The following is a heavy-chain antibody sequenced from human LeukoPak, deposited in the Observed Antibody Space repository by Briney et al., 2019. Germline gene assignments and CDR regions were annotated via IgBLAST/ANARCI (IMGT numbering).Heavy chain of an antibody. Sequence: PGGSLRPSCAASGFTSSSYEMNWVRQAPGKGLEGVSYISSSGSTIYYADSVKGRFTISRDNAKNSLYLQMNSLRAEDTAVYYCARDYGGSSPFDYWGQGTLVTVSS. CDR2: ISSSGSTI. D-gene: IGHD4-23*01. J-gene: IGHJ4*02. CDR1: GFTSSSYE. CDR3: ARDYGGSSPFDY. V-gene: IGHV3-48*03.